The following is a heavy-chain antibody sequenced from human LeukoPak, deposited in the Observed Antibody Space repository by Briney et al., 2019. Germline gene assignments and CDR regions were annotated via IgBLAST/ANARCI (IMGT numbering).Heavy chain of an antibody. V-gene: IGHV3-30*02. CDR3: AKRDTAMVRGYYYYYMDV. CDR2: IRYDGSNK. CDR1: GFTFSSYG. J-gene: IGHJ6*03. D-gene: IGHD5-18*01. Sequence: GGSLRLSCAASGFTFSSYGMHWVRQAPGKGLEWVAFIRYDGSNKYYADSVKGRFTISRDNSKNTLYLQMIILRAEDTAVYYCAKRDTAMVRGYYYYYMDVWGKGNTVTVSS.